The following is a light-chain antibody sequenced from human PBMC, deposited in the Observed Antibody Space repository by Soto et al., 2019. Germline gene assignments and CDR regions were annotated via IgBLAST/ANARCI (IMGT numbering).Light chain of an antibody. V-gene: IGLV1-40*01. Sequence: QSVLTQPPSVSGAPGQRVTISCTGSSSNIGAGYDVHWYQQLPGTAPKLLIYRNNNRPSGVPDRFSGSKSGTSASLAITGLQAEDEADYYRYSYDSSLSGSVFGGGTKLTVL. J-gene: IGLJ3*02. CDR2: RNN. CDR1: SSNIGAGYD. CDR3: YSYDSSLSGSV.